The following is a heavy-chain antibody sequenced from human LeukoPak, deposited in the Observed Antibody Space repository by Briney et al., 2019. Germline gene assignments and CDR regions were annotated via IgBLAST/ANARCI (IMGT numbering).Heavy chain of an antibody. CDR2: ISGSGGST. V-gene: IGHV3-23*01. Sequence: GGSLRLSCAASGFTFSNYAMNWVRQAPGRGLEWVSAISGSGGSTYYADSVKGRFTISRDNSKNTLYLQMNSLRAEDTALYYCAKEGYCSGGSCYDAFDIWGQGTVVTVSS. J-gene: IGHJ3*02. CDR1: GFTFSNYA. CDR3: AKEGYCSGGSCYDAFDI. D-gene: IGHD2-15*01.